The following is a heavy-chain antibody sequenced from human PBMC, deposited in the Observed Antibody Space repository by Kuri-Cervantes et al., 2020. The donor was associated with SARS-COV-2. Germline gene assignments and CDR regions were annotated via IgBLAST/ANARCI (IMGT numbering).Heavy chain of an antibody. D-gene: IGHD5-24*01. V-gene: IGHV3-30*03. J-gene: IGHJ3*02. Sequence: GESRKISCAASGFMFSRCGMHWVRQAPGKGLEWVAYISFDGSIKDKIVSGKGRFTISRDNSQNTLYLQMNSLRAEDTAVYYCARGWDAFDIWGQGTMVTVSS. CDR3: ARGWDAFDI. CDR1: GFMFSRCG. CDR2: ISFDGSIK.